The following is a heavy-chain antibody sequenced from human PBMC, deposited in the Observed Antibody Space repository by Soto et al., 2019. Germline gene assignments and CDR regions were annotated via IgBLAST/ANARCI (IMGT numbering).Heavy chain of an antibody. J-gene: IGHJ4*02. V-gene: IGHV3-15*01. CDR2: IKSKTDGGTT. Sequence: GESLKISCAASGFTFSNAWMSWVRQAPGKGLEWVGRIKSKTDGGTTDYAAPVKGRFTISRDDSKNTLYLQMNSLKTEDTAVYYCTTAFDFWSGYYDYWGQGTLVTVSS. CDR1: GFTFSNAW. D-gene: IGHD3-3*01. CDR3: TTAFDFWSGYYDY.